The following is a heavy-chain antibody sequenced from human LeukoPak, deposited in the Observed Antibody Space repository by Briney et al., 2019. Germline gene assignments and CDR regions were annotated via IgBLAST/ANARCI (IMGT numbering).Heavy chain of an antibody. Sequence: GGSLRLSCAASGFTFSSYGMHWVRQAPGKGLEWVAFIRYDGSNKYYADSAKGRFTISRDNSKNTLYLQMNSLRAEDTAVYYCAKEGGAAAPLDYWGQGTLVTVSS. CDR3: AKEGGAAAPLDY. CDR2: IRYDGSNK. D-gene: IGHD6-13*01. CDR1: GFTFSSYG. J-gene: IGHJ4*02. V-gene: IGHV3-30*02.